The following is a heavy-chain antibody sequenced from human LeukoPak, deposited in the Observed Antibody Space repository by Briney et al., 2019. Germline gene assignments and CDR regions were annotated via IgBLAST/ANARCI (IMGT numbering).Heavy chain of an antibody. CDR3: ARAWYSSSSGWFDP. V-gene: IGHV4-59*01. D-gene: IGHD6-6*01. Sequence: SETLSLTCTVSGGSISSYYWSWIRQPAGKGLEWIGYIYYSGSTNYNPSLKSRVTISVDTSKNQFSLKLSSVTAADTAVYYCARAWYSSSSGWFDPWGQGTLVTVSS. J-gene: IGHJ5*02. CDR1: GGSISSYY. CDR2: IYYSGST.